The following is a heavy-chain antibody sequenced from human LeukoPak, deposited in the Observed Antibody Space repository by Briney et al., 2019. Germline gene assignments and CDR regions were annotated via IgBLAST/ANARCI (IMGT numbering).Heavy chain of an antibody. CDR1: GFTFSSYG. CDR2: IWYDGSNK. Sequence: GSLRLSCAASGFTFSSYGMHWVRQAPGKGLEWVAVIWYDGSNKYYADSVKGRFTISRDNSKNTLYLQMNSLRAEDTAVSYCARDLVYYDSSGYSLDYWGQGTLVTVSS. CDR3: ARDLVYYDSSGYSLDY. J-gene: IGHJ4*02. D-gene: IGHD3-22*01. V-gene: IGHV3-33*01.